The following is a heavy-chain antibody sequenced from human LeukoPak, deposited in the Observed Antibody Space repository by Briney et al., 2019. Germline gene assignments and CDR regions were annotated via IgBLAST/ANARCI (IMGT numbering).Heavy chain of an antibody. CDR2: INHSGST. CDR1: GFTFSSYS. V-gene: IGHV4-34*01. CDR3: ARGVYDILTGYYSPPSFDY. D-gene: IGHD3-9*01. J-gene: IGHJ4*02. Sequence: GSLRLSCAASGFTFSSYSMNWIRQPPGKGLEWIGEINHSGSTNYNPSLKSRVTISVDTSKNQFSLKLSSVTAADTAVYYCARGVYDILTGYYSPPSFDYWGQGTLVTVSS.